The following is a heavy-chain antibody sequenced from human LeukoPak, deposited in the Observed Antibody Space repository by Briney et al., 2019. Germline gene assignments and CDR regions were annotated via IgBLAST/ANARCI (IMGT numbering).Heavy chain of an antibody. CDR2: IRSKAYGGTT. J-gene: IGHJ6*02. V-gene: IGHV3-49*04. Sequence: GGSLRLSCTASGFTFGDHAMSWVRQAPGKGLEWVGFIRSKAYGGTTEYAASVKGRFTISREDSKSIAYLQMNSLKTEDTAVYFCSRGPIQLWLRSGMDVWGQGTTVIVSS. D-gene: IGHD5-18*01. CDR3: SRGPIQLWLRSGMDV. CDR1: GFTFGDHA.